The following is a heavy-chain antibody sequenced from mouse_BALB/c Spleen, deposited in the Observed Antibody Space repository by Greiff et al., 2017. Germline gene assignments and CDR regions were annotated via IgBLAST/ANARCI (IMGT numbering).Heavy chain of an antibody. CDR2: IYPGDGDT. Sequence: VKLMESGAELARPGASVKLSCKASGYTFTSYWMQWVKQRPGQGLEWIGAIYPGDGDTRYTQKFKGKATLTADKSSSTAYMQLSSLASEDSAVYYCARRWDYFDYWGQGTTLTVSS. CDR3: ARRWDYFDY. D-gene: IGHD4-1*01. V-gene: IGHV1-87*01. CDR1: GYTFTSYW. J-gene: IGHJ2*01.